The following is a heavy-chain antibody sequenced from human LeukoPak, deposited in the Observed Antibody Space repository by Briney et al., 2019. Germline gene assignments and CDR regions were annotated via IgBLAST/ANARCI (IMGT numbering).Heavy chain of an antibody. CDR1: RFTFSNYW. CDR3: AKWGPHCVGDYCPALDS. D-gene: IGHD2-21*02. V-gene: IGHV3-7*01. Sequence: GGSLRLSCVASRFTFSNYWMSWVRQAPGKGLEWVANINQDGSKKPYADSMKGRFAISRDNAKESLYLQLNSLRADDTAVYYCAKWGPHCVGDYCPALDSWGQGTLVTVSS. CDR2: INQDGSKK. J-gene: IGHJ4*02.